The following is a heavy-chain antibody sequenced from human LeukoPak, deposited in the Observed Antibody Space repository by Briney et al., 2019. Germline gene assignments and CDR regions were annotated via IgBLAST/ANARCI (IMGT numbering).Heavy chain of an antibody. CDR2: ISYDGSNK. CDR1: GFIFSSYA. Sequence: PGGSLRLSCAASGFIFSSYAMHWVRQAPGKGLEWVALISYDGSNKYYADSVKGRFTISRDNSENTLYLQMNSLRAEDTAVYYCARDQGPGVEWLSLFDYWGQGTLVAVSS. CDR3: ARDQGPGVEWLSLFDY. J-gene: IGHJ4*02. D-gene: IGHD3-3*01. V-gene: IGHV3-30*04.